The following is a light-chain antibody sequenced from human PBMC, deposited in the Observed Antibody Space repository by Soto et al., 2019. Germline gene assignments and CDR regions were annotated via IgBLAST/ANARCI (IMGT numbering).Light chain of an antibody. J-gene: IGKJ2*01. CDR2: AAS. CDR1: QDINNY. CDR3: QNYKSAPNT. Sequence: DIPMTQSPSSLSASVRDRVTITCRASQDINNYLAWYQQKPGKVPKLLIYAASTLQPGVQSRFSGRGSGTVFTLTINRLQPEDVATYYCQNYKSAPNTFGRGTRLEIK. V-gene: IGKV1-27*01.